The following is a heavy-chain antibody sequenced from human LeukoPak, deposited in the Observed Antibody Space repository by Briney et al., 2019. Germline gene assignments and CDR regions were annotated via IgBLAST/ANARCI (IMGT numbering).Heavy chain of an antibody. D-gene: IGHD2-2*01. CDR3: AKSRVPAAYYFDY. V-gene: IGHV3-23*01. Sequence: GGSLRLSCAASGFTFSNFAMTWVRQAPGKGLEWVSGISSGGDGTYYANFVKGRFTISRDNSKNTLYLQMNSLRAENTAVYYCAKSRVPAAYYFDYWGQGILVTVSS. CDR1: GFTFSNFA. J-gene: IGHJ4*02. CDR2: ISSGGDGT.